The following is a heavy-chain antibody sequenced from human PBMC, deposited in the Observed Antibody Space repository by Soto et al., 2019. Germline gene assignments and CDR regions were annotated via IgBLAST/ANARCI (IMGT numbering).Heavy chain of an antibody. CDR2: INAGNGNT. D-gene: IGHD2-15*01. Sequence: GASVKVSCKASGYTFTSYAMHWVRQAPGQRLEWMGWINAGNGNTKYSQKFQGRVTITRDTSASTAYMELSSLRSEDTAVYYCARDTGGYCSGGSCREDAFYIWGQGTMVTVSS. J-gene: IGHJ3*02. CDR1: GYTFTSYA. CDR3: ARDTGGYCSGGSCREDAFYI. V-gene: IGHV1-3*01.